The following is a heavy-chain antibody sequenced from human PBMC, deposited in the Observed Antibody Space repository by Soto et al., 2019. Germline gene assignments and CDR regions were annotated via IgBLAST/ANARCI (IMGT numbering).Heavy chain of an antibody. V-gene: IGHV4-30-2*01. J-gene: IGHJ2*01. CDR2: IFHTGST. CDR3: ARVKVGDLFRFNWFFDL. D-gene: IGHD3-3*01. Sequence: SETLSLTCTVSGGTISSGNFSWTWIRQPPGKGLEWIAYIFHTGSTFYNSSLKPRVSISVDRSKNQFSLKLKSVTETDTAVYYCARVKVGDLFRFNWFFDLWGRGTLVTVSS. CDR1: GGTISSGNFS.